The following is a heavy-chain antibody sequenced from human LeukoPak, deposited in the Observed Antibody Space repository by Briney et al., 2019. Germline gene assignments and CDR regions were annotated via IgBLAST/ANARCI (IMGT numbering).Heavy chain of an antibody. V-gene: IGHV1-69*05. CDR3: ASSITIFGGTIDY. CDR2: IIPIFGTA. D-gene: IGHD3-3*01. Sequence: SVKVSCKASGYTFTGYYMHWVRQAPGQGLEWMGGIIPIFGTANYAQKFQGRVTITTDESTSTAYMELSSLRSEDTAVYYCASSITIFGGTIDYWGQGTLVTVSS. J-gene: IGHJ4*02. CDR1: GYTFTGYY.